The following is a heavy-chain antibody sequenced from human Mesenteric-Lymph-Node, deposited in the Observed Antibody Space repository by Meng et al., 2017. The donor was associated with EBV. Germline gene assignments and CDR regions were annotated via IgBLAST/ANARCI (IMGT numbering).Heavy chain of an antibody. Sequence: HRRASDPGLLEQSSTPPLTRAVSGVNTSVSGVYCGRVPRSPWNGLECIGRISYNGVTSYTPSLKNRVNISADTSKNQFSLKLTSVTAADTALYHCAGRGYYTIVDYWGQGTLVTVSS. CDR1: GVNTSVSGVY. CDR2: ISYNGVT. V-gene: IGHV4-39*07. D-gene: IGHD3-3*01. CDR3: AGRGYYTIVDY. J-gene: IGHJ4*02.